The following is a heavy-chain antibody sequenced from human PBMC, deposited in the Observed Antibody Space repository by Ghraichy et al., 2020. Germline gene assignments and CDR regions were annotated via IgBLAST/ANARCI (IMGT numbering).Heavy chain of an antibody. CDR1: GFTFRSYG. V-gene: IGHV3-30*18. CDR3: AKERETSGYYSFLGDYYGMDV. Sequence: SCGASGFTFRSYGIHWVRQAPGKGLEWVAVISYDGSNKDYGDSVKGRFTISRDNSKNTLYLQMNSLRAEDTAVYYCAKERETSGYYSFLGDYYGMDVWGQGTTVTVSS. D-gene: IGHD3-22*01. CDR2: ISYDGSNK. J-gene: IGHJ6*02.